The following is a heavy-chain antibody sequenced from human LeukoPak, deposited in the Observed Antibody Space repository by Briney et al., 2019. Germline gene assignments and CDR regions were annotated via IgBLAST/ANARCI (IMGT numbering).Heavy chain of an antibody. CDR3: ATGTSLLWFGELSAFDY. J-gene: IGHJ4*02. V-gene: IGHV1-18*01. CDR1: GYTFTSYG. CDR2: TSAYNGNT. D-gene: IGHD3-10*01. Sequence: GASVKVSCKASGYTFTSYGISWVRQAPGQGLEWMGWTSAYNGNTNYAQKLQGRVTMTTDTSTSTAYMELRSLRSDDTAVYYCATGTSLLWFGELSAFDYWGQGTLVTVSS.